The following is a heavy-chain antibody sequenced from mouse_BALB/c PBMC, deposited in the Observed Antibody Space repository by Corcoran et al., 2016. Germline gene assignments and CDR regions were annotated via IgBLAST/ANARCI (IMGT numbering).Heavy chain of an antibody. V-gene: IGHV1-9*01. CDR1: GYTFSSYW. Sequence: QVQLQQAGAELMKPGAAVKISCKATGYTFSSYWIEWVKQRPGHGIEWIGEILPGSGSTNYNEKFKGKATFTADTSSNTAYMQLSSLTSEDSAVYYCARWARYYAIDYWGQGTTLTVSS. CDR2: ILPGSGST. D-gene: IGHD2-12*01. J-gene: IGHJ2*01. CDR3: ARWARYYAIDY.